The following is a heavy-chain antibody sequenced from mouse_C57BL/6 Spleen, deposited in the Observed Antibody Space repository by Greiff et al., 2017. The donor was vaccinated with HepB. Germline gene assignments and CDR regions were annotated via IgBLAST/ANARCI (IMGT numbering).Heavy chain of an antibody. CDR3: ARGDYYGSSYRYYFDY. J-gene: IGHJ2*01. Sequence: QVQLQQPGAELVKPGASVKLSCKASGYTFTSYWMHWVKQRPGQGLEWIGMNHPNSGSTNYNEKFKSKATLTVDKSSSTAYMQLSSLTSEDSAVYYCARGDYYGSSYRYYFDYWGQGTTLTVSS. CDR1: GYTFTSYW. D-gene: IGHD1-1*01. V-gene: IGHV1-64*01. CDR2: NHPNSGST.